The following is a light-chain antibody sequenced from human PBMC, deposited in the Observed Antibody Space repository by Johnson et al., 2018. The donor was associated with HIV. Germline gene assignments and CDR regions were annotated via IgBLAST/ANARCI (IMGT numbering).Light chain of an antibody. CDR1: SSNIVNIY. J-gene: IGLJ1*01. CDR3: GTWDTSLSVYV. CDR2: DNH. Sequence: SVLTQPPSVSAAPGQKVTISCSASSSNIVNIYISWYQHLPGTAPKLLIYDNHKRPSGIPDRFSGSKSGKSVTLALTGLQTGDAADYYCGTWDTSLSVYVFGTGTKVTVL. V-gene: IGLV1-51*01.